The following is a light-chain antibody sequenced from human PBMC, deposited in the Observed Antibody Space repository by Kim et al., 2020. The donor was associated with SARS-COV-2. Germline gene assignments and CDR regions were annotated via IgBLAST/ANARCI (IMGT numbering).Light chain of an antibody. CDR3: QVWDSSIVHPV. CDR1: NIGSKS. V-gene: IGLV3-21*01. Sequence: SYELTQPPSVSVAPGKTARITCGGNNIGSKSVHWYQQKPGQAPVLVIYYDSDRPSGIPERFSGSNSGNTATLTISRVEAGDEADYYCQVWDSSIVHPVFG. J-gene: IGLJ3*02. CDR2: YDS.